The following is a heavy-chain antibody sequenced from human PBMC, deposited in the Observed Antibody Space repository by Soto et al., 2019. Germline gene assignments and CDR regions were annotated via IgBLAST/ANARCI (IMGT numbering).Heavy chain of an antibody. J-gene: IGHJ6*03. Sequence: SETLSLTCTVSGGSISSYHWSWIRQPPGKGLEWIGYIYYSGSTNYNPSLKSRVTISVDTSKNQFSLKMSSVTAADTAVFYCARHPATYCSSTSCYYYYYYMDVWGKGTTVTVSS. V-gene: IGHV4-59*08. CDR1: GGSISSYH. CDR3: ARHPATYCSSTSCYYYYYYMDV. D-gene: IGHD2-2*01. CDR2: IYYSGST.